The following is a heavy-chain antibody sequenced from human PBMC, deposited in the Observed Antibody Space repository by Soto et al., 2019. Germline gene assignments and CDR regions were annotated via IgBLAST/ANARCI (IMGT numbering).Heavy chain of an antibody. CDR1: GGSISSRKW. D-gene: IGHD2-15*01. J-gene: IGHJ6*02. CDR3: ARLLRHNYYGMDV. V-gene: IGHV4-4*02. Sequence: SETLSLTCAVSGGSISSRKWWSWVRQPPGKGLEWIGEIYHTGSTNYNPSLKSRVTISIDKSKNQFSLKLSSVTAADTAVYYCARLLRHNYYGMDVWGQGTTVTVS. CDR2: IYHTGST.